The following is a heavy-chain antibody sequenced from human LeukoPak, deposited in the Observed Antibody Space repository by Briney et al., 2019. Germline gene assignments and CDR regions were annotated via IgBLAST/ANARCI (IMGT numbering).Heavy chain of an antibody. D-gene: IGHD2-21*02. CDR3: SRDRGGGDIYFDY. CDR2: INSDGSSR. J-gene: IGHJ4*02. V-gene: IGHV3-74*01. CDR1: GFTFSSYW. Sequence: PGGSLRLSCAASGFTFSSYWMHWVRQAPGKGLVWVSRINSDGSSRSYADSVKGRFTISRDNAKNSLYLQMSSLGAEDTAIYYCSRDRGGGDIYFDYWGQGTLVTVSS.